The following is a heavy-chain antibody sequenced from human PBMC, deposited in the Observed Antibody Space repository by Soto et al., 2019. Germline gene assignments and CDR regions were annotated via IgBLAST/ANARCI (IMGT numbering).Heavy chain of an antibody. CDR3: TRHDSNYDLWSGSPPRYGMDV. CDR2: IRSKANSYAT. D-gene: IGHD3-3*01. Sequence: EVQLVESGGGLVQPGGSLKLSCAASGFTFSGSAMHWVRQASGKGLEWVGRIRSKANSYATAYAASVKGRFTISRDDSKNTAYLQMNSLKTEDTAVYYCTRHDSNYDLWSGSPPRYGMDVWGQGTTVTVSS. J-gene: IGHJ6*02. V-gene: IGHV3-73*01. CDR1: GFTFSGSA.